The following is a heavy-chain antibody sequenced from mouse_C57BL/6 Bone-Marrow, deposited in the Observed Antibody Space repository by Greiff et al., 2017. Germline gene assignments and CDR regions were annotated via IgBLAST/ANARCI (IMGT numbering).Heavy chain of an antibody. D-gene: IGHD3-3*01. J-gene: IGHJ3*01. Sequence: VQLQQSGAELARPGASVKMSCKASGYTFTSYTMHWVKQRPGQGLEWIGYINPSSGYTKYNQKFKDKDTLTADKSSSPAYMQLSSLTSEDSAVYFCARSRAFAYWGQGTLFTVSA. CDR3: ARSRAFAY. V-gene: IGHV1-4*01. CDR1: GYTFTSYT. CDR2: INPSSGYT.